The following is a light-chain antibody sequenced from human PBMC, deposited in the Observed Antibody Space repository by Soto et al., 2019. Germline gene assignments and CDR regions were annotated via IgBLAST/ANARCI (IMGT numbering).Light chain of an antibody. CDR2: GAS. Sequence: EIVMTQSPATLSVSPGERATLSCRASQRVSSNLAWYQQKPGQAPRLLSYGASTRATGIPARFSGSGSGKEFTLTISSLQSEDFAVYYCQQYNNWPPWTFGQGNKVEIK. CDR3: QQYNNWPPWT. V-gene: IGKV3-15*01. CDR1: QRVSSN. J-gene: IGKJ1*01.